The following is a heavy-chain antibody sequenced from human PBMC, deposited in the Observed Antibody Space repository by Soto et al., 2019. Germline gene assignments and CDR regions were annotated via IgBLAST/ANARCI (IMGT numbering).Heavy chain of an antibody. Sequence: QVQLVQSGAEVKKPGSSVKVSCKASGATFSTLPISWGGQALEQGLKWMVGTIPIFGTANNAQKFQARVTITADESTSTAYMELSSLRSEDTAVYYCARDPNTYYYDSSGYYYLPDYWGQGTLVTVSS. CDR3: ARDPNTYYYDSSGYYYLPDY. CDR2: TIPIFGTA. V-gene: IGHV1-69*01. CDR1: GATFSTLP. J-gene: IGHJ4*02. D-gene: IGHD3-22*01.